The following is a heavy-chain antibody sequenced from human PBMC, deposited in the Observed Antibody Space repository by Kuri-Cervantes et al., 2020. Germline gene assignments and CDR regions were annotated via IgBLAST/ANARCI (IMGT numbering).Heavy chain of an antibody. J-gene: IGHJ4*02. D-gene: IGHD1-26*01. CDR2: IFYTGSGSN. CDR1: GGSISSSHSY. Sequence: SETLSLTCTVSGGSISSSHSYWGWIRQPPGKGLEWIGNIFYTGSGSNYYNPSLKNRVTISLDMSKNQCSLKLSSVTAADTAVYYCARGIVGAIFLLGRGGPKFDYWGQGTLVTVSS. CDR3: ARGIVGAIFLLGRGGPKFDY. V-gene: IGHV4-39*07.